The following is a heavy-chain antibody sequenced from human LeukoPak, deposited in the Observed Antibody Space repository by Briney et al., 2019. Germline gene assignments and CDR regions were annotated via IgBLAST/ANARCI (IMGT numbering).Heavy chain of an antibody. CDR1: GGSISSSNW. Sequence: GTLSLTCAVSGGSISSSNWWSWVRQPPGKGLEWIGEIYHSGSTNYNPSLKSRVTISRDTSKNQFSLNLYSVTAADTAVYYCARRPSPPDAFDIWGQGTVVTVSS. V-gene: IGHV4-4*02. J-gene: IGHJ3*02. CDR3: ARRPSPPDAFDI. CDR2: IYHSGST.